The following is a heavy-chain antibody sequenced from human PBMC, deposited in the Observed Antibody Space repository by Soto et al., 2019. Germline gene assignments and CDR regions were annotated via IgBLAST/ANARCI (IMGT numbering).Heavy chain of an antibody. J-gene: IGHJ4*02. CDR2: IYHTGST. V-gene: IGHV4-30-2*01. CDR1: GGSISSSGFS. Sequence: SETLSLNCTVSGGSISSSGFSWSWIRQPPGKGLEWIGYIYHTGSTYYSPSLKSRLTMSVDTSKNQFSLKLTSVTAADTAVYYCARRDDFWSGYSIDYWGLGTLVTVSS. D-gene: IGHD3-3*01. CDR3: ARRDDFWSGYSIDY.